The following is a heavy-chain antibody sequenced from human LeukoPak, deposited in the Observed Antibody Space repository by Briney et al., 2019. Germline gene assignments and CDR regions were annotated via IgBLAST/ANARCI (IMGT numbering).Heavy chain of an antibody. CDR2: VFYSGST. J-gene: IGHJ5*02. CDR1: GGSISSGGYY. CDR3: ARDGWSGLGPFDP. D-gene: IGHD3-3*01. V-gene: IGHV4-31*03. Sequence: SETLSLTCTVSGGSISSGGYYWNWIRQHPEKGLEWLGYVFYSGSTYYNPSLKNRVTISVDTSKNQFSLRLSSVTAADTAVYYCARDGWSGLGPFDPWGQGTLVTVSS.